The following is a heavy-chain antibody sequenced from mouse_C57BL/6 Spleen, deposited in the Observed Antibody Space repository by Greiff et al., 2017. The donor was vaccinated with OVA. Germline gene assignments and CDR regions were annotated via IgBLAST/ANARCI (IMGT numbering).Heavy chain of an antibody. V-gene: IGHV14-4*01. CDR2: IDPENGDT. CDR3: TFTTDYYFDY. CDR1: GFNIKDDY. J-gene: IGHJ2*01. D-gene: IGHD1-1*01. Sequence: VQLQQSGAELVRPGASVKLSCTASGFNIKDDYMHWVKQRPEQGLEWIGWIDPENGDTEYASKFQGKATITADTSSNTAYLQLSSLTSEDTAVYYCTFTTDYYFDYWGQGTTLTVSS.